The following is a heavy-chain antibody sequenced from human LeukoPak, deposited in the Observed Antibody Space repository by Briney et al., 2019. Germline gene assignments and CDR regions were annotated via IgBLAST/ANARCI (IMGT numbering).Heavy chain of an antibody. CDR2: IRYDGSNK. D-gene: IGHD3-10*01. V-gene: IGHV3-30*02. Sequence: PGGSLRLSCAASGFTFSSYGTHWVRQAPGKGLEWVAFIRYDGSNKYYADSVKGRFTISRDNSKNTLYLQMNSLRAEDTAVYYCAKEDYYGSGSYYRGYYHYYYMDVWGKGTTVTVSS. CDR1: GFTFSSYG. J-gene: IGHJ6*03. CDR3: AKEDYYGSGSYYRGYYHYYYMDV.